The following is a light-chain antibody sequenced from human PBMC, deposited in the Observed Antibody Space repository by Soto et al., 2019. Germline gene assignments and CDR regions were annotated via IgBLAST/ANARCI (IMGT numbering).Light chain of an antibody. V-gene: IGKV3-20*01. Sequence: ETVMTQSPATLSVSPGERATLSCRASQSLGTNLARYQHKPGQAPRLLIYGASSRATGIPDRFSGRGAWTEFTLTISRLELEDFAVYYCQQYGSSSWTFGQGTKVDIK. CDR3: QQYGSSSWT. J-gene: IGKJ1*01. CDR2: GAS. CDR1: QSLGTN.